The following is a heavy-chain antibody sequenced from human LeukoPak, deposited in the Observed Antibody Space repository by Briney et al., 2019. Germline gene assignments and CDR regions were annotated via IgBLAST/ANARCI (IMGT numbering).Heavy chain of an antibody. V-gene: IGHV4-34*01. J-gene: IGHJ4*02. CDR3: ASIRGYSGYADGEYFDY. D-gene: IGHD5-12*01. CDR1: GGSFSGYY. CDR2: INHSGST. Sequence: PSETLSLTCAVYGGSFSGYYWSWIRQPPGKGLEWIGEINHSGSTNYNPSLKSRVTISVDTSKNQFSLKLSSVAAADTAVYYCASIRGYSGYADGEYFDYWGQGTLVTVSS.